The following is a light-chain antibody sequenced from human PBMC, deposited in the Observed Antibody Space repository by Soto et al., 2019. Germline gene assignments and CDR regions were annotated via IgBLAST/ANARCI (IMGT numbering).Light chain of an antibody. CDR1: QTVSSW. CDR3: QQYYSYSRT. CDR2: DVS. V-gene: IGKV1-5*01. J-gene: IGKJ1*01. Sequence: DIQMTQSPSTLSASVGDRVTITCRASQTVSSWLAWYQQKPGKAPKLLIYDVSSLESGVPSRFSGSGSGTEFTLTISSLQPDDFATYYCQQYYSYSRTLGQGTKVEVK.